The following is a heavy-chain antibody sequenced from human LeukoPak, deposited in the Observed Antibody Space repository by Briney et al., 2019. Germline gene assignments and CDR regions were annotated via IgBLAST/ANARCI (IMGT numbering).Heavy chain of an antibody. CDR2: IYYSGGT. CDR3: ARDFSRGYMDV. V-gene: IGHV4-59*11. CDR1: GGSMSSHY. Sequence: SETLSLTCTVSGGSMSSHYWTWIRQPPGKGLEWVGYIYYSGGTNYNPSLKSRVTISVDTSKTQFSLKLNSVTAADTAMYYWARDFSRGYMDVGGKGTTVTVS. J-gene: IGHJ6*04. D-gene: IGHD5-12*01.